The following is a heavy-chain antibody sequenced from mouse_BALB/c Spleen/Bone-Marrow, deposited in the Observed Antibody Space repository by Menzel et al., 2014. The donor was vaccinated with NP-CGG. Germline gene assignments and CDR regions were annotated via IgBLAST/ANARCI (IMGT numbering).Heavy chain of an antibody. CDR1: GYVFSTYW. CDR3: ARGEISVDY. V-gene: IGHV1-80*01. CDR2: IYPGDGDT. Sequence: VKLVESGAELVRPGSSVKISCESSGYVFSTYWINWVKQRPGQGLEWIGQIYPGDGDTDYNGKFKDKATLTADKSSNPAYMQLGSLTSEDSAVYFCARGEISVDYWGQGTPLTIAS. J-gene: IGHJ2*01.